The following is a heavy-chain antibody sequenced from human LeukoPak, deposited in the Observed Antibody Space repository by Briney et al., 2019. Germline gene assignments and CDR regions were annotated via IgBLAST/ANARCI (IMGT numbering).Heavy chain of an antibody. V-gene: IGHV3-11*01. Sequence: GRTLRLSCAASGFTFRDYYMSWAGQARGQGRGWGAYIGCSGRTVYYTDPVKGRFTIARDNAKNSLYLQMNSLRAEDTAVYYCARDSDYFDYWGQGTLVTVSS. J-gene: IGHJ4*02. CDR1: GFTFRDYY. CDR2: IGCSGRTV. CDR3: ARDSDYFDY.